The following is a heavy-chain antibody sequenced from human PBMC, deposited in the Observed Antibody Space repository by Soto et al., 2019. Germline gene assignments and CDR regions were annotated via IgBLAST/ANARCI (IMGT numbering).Heavy chain of an antibody. CDR1: GFTFSTYA. CDR3: AKNWDTTSSSSSH. D-gene: IGHD6-6*01. CDR2: ISGTGGST. J-gene: IGHJ4*02. V-gene: IGHV3-23*01. Sequence: EVQLLESGGGLVQPGGSLRLSCAASGFTFSTYAMSWVRQAPGKGLGWVSAISGTGGSTYYADSVKGRFTISRDNSKNTLYLQRNSLRAEDTAVYYCAKNWDTTSSSSSHWGQGTLVTVSS.